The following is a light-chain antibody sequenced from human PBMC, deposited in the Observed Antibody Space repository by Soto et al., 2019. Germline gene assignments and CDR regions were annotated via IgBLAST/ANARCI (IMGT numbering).Light chain of an antibody. CDR2: DAS. Sequence: IQMTQSPSQMSASVGDRVTITSQATQDIRKYLNWYQQKPGKAPKRLIYDASSLETGVPSRFSGSGSGTDFTLTISSLQPEDFATYYCQQYDNLPLIFGQGTRLEIK. CDR3: QQYDNLPLI. V-gene: IGKV1-33*01. CDR1: QDIRKY. J-gene: IGKJ5*01.